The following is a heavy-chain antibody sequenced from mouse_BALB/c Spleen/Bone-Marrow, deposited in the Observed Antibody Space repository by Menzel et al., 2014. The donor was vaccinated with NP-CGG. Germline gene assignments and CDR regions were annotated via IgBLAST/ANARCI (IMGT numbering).Heavy chain of an antibody. CDR2: IWAGGST. J-gene: IGHJ4*01. CDR3: ARDYYVSLYAMDY. V-gene: IGHV2-9*02. Sequence: QVQLKESGPGLVAPSQSLSITCTVSGFSLTSYGVHWVRQPPGKGLEWLGVIWAGGSTNYNSALMSRLSISKDNSKSQVFLKKNSLQSDDRAMYYCARDYYVSLYAMDYWGQGTSVTVSS. CDR1: GFSLTSYG. D-gene: IGHD1-1*01.